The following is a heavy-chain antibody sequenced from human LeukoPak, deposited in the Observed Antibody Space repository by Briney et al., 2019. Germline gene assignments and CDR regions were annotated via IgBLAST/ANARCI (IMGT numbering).Heavy chain of an antibody. CDR3: ARDREGLAYFDY. V-gene: IGHV1-69*04. Sequence: SVKVSCKASGGTFSNYAISWVRQAPGQGLEWMGRIIPILGIANYAQKFQGRVTITADKSTSTAYMELSSLRSEDTAVYYCARDREGLAYFDYWGQGTLVTVSS. CDR1: GGTFSNYA. D-gene: IGHD3/OR15-3a*01. CDR2: IIPILGIA. J-gene: IGHJ4*02.